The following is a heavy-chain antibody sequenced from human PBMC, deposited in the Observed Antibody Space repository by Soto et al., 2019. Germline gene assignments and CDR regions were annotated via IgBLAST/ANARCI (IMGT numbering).Heavy chain of an antibody. J-gene: IGHJ6*02. D-gene: IGHD1-26*01. CDR1: GFTFSSYT. Sequence: GGSLRLSCAVSGFTFSSYTMNWIRQTPGKCLEWVSSISRDSDYKHYADSLKGRFTISRDNAQSSLYLQINSLRADDTAVYYCARVIGGYRTGNYYYGMDVWGQGXTVTVYS. V-gene: IGHV3-21*01. CDR3: ARVIGGYRTGNYYYGMDV. CDR2: ISRDSDYK.